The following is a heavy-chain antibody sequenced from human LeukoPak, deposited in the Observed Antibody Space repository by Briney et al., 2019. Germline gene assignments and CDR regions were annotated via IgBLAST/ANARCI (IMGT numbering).Heavy chain of an antibody. CDR3: ARPRSSYSRPHDASDI. J-gene: IGHJ3*02. CDR2: ISYDGSNK. CDR1: GFTFSSYA. V-gene: IGHV3-30-3*01. Sequence: GRSLRLSCAASGFTFSSYAMHWVRQAPGKGLEWVAVISYDGSNKYYADSVKGRFTISRDNSKNTLYLQMNSLRAEDTAVYYCARPRSSYSRPHDASDIWGQGTMVTVSS. D-gene: IGHD1-26*01.